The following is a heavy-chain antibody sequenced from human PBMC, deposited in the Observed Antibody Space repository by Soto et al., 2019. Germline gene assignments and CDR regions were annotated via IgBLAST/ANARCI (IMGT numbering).Heavy chain of an antibody. Sequence: GGSLRLSCAASGFTFSSYAMHWVRQAPGKGLEWVAVISYDGSNKYYADSVKGRFTISRDNSKNTLYLQMNSLRAEDTAVYYCLRVSNTAMAPLFDYWGQGSLVTGSS. D-gene: IGHD5-18*01. V-gene: IGHV3-30-3*01. J-gene: IGHJ4*02. CDR2: ISYDGSNK. CDR3: LRVSNTAMAPLFDY. CDR1: GFTFSSYA.